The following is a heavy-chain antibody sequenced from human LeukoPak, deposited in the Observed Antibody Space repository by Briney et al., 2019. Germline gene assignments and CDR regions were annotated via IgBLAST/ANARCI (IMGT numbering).Heavy chain of an antibody. CDR3: AKDLHYNYDNSGYMSSFDY. Sequence: GGSLRLSCAASGYMFNKYGINWVRQAPGKGLEWVSGISDSGGRTYYADSVRGRFTISRDNSKNTLFLQMNGLRAEDTAIYYCAKDLHYNYDNSGYMSSFDYWGQGTVVTVSS. D-gene: IGHD3-22*01. CDR1: GYMFNKYG. J-gene: IGHJ4*02. CDR2: ISDSGGRT. V-gene: IGHV3-23*01.